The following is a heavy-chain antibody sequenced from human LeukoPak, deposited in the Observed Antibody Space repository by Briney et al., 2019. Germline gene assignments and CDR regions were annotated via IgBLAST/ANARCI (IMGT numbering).Heavy chain of an antibody. V-gene: IGHV4-59*01. J-gene: IGHJ3*02. CDR2: IYYSGST. CDR3: ARPYCSGGSCYSGAFDI. D-gene: IGHD2-15*01. Sequence: SETLSLTCTVSGGSISSYYWSWIRQPPGKGLEWIGYIYYSGSTNYNPSLKSRVTISVDTSKNQFSLKLSSVTAADTAVYYCARPYCSGGSCYSGAFDIWGQGTMVTVSS. CDR1: GGSISSYY.